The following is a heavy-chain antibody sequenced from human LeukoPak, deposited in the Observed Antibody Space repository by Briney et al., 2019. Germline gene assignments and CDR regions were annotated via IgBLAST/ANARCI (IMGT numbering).Heavy chain of an antibody. D-gene: IGHD4/OR15-4a*01. Sequence: GGSLRLSCAASGFTFSSYWMSWVRQAPGKGLEWVAFIRYDGSRKYYADSVKGRFTISRDNSKNTLYLQMNGVRAEDTAMYYCAKVSLNMVNDAFDLWGQGTMVSVSS. CDR3: AKVSLNMVNDAFDL. CDR2: IRYDGSRK. V-gene: IGHV3-30*02. CDR1: GFTFSSYW. J-gene: IGHJ3*01.